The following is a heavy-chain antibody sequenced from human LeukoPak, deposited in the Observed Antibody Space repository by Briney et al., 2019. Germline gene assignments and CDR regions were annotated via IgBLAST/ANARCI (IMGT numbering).Heavy chain of an antibody. D-gene: IGHD3-22*01. Sequence: GESLKISCKGSGYSFTSYWIGWVRQMPGKGLEWMGIIYPGDSDTRYSPSFQGQVTISADKSISTAYLQWSSLKASDTAMYYCARHKPYYYDTNYYYYMDVWGKETTVTVSS. CDR3: ARHKPYYYDTNYYYYMDV. CDR2: IYPGDSDT. J-gene: IGHJ6*03. V-gene: IGHV5-51*01. CDR1: GYSFTSYW.